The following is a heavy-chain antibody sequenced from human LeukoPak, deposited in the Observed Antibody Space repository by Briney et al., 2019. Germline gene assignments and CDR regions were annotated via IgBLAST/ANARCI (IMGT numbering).Heavy chain of an antibody. J-gene: IGHJ4*02. V-gene: IGHV3-23*01. CDR1: GFTFSSYG. CDR3: AKDSGTYYKGFDY. Sequence: GGSLRLSCAASGFTFSSYGMHWVRQAPGKGLEWVSTISGSGGSTYYADSVKGRFTISRDNSKNTLYLQMNSLRAEDTAVYYCAKDSGTYYKGFDYWGQGTLVTVSS. CDR2: ISGSGGST. D-gene: IGHD1-26*01.